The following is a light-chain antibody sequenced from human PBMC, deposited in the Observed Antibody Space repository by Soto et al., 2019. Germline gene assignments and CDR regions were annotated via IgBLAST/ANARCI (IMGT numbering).Light chain of an antibody. CDR3: QSYDNALSRSL. CDR1: ASNIGAGYD. CDR2: LNH. Sequence: QSVLTQPLSVSGAPGQTLIISCSGSASNIGAGYDVHWYQQLPRPPLKLLISLNHNRPSGVPDRFSGSTSGTSASLAIAGLQAEDEPQYYCQSYDNALSRSLFGGGTKRTVL. V-gene: IGLV1-40*01. J-gene: IGLJ2*01.